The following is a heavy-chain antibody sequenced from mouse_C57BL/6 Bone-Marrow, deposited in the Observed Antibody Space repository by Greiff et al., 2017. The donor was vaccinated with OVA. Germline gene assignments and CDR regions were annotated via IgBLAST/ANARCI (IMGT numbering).Heavy chain of an antibody. J-gene: IGHJ4*01. CDR2: INPYNGDT. V-gene: IGHV1-20*01. Sequence: VQLKQSGPELVKPGDSVKISCKASGYSFTGYFMNWVMQSHGKSLEWIGRINPYNGDTFYNQKFKGKATLTVDKSSSTAHMELRSLTSEDSAVYYCAREGFYYYGSSSPMDYWGQGTSVTVSS. D-gene: IGHD1-1*01. CDR3: AREGFYYYGSSSPMDY. CDR1: GYSFTGYF.